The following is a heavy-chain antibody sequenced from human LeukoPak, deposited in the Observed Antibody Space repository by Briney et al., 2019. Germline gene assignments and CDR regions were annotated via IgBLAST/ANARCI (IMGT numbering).Heavy chain of an antibody. J-gene: IGHJ6*02. Sequence: ASVKVSGKASGYIFTNYGISWVRQAPGQGLQWVGWISPYNGNTNFAQKFQGRVTMTTDTSTTTAYMELRSLRSDDTAVYYCARDLDIVVVAAAVRHYGLDVWGQGTTVTVSS. D-gene: IGHD2-15*01. CDR1: GYIFTNYG. CDR2: ISPYNGNT. CDR3: ARDLDIVVVAAAVRHYGLDV. V-gene: IGHV1-18*01.